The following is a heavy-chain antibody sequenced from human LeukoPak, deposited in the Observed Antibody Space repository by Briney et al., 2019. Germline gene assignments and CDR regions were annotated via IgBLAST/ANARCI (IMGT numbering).Heavy chain of an antibody. D-gene: IGHD5-12*01. J-gene: IGHJ4*01. CDR1: GFTFSDYY. Sequence: GGSLRLSCAASGFTFSDYYMSWIRQAPGKGLEWVSYISSSGSTIYYADSVKGRFTISRDNSKNTLYLQMNSLRAEDTAVYYCAKSVVGSGYLFDYWGQGTLVTVSS. CDR3: AKSVVGSGYLFDY. CDR2: ISSSGSTI. V-gene: IGHV3-11*01.